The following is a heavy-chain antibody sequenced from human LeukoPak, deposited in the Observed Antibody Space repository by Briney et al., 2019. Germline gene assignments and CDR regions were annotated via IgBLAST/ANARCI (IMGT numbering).Heavy chain of an antibody. V-gene: IGHV3-21*01. CDR2: INNSGDDK. J-gene: IGHJ4*02. CDR3: ARELDRIQDLDS. Sequence: PGGSLRLSCAASGYTFSCCSMSWVRQAPRKGLEWLSSINNSGDDKYHADSVQGRFTISRDNAKNSLYLQMNSLRAEDTAVYYCARELDRIQDLDSWGQGTQVTVSS. D-gene: IGHD1-1*01. CDR1: GYTFSCCS.